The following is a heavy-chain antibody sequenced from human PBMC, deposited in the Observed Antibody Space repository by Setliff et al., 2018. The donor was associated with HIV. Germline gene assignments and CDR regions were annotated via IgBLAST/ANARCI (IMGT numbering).Heavy chain of an antibody. Sequence: SETLSLTCAVYGGSFSDYFWTWIRQPPGKELEWIGSIHFSGTTYYNPSLKSRVTISVDTSKNQFFLKLTSVTAADTAMYYCARSPDYWGQGTQVTVSS. CDR1: GGSFSDYF. CDR3: ARSPDY. J-gene: IGHJ4*02. V-gene: IGHV4-34*01. CDR2: IHFSGTT.